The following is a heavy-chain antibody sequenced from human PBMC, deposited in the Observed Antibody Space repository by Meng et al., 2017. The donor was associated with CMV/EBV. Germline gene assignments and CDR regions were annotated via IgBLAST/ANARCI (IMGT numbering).Heavy chain of an antibody. V-gene: IGHV3-23*01. J-gene: IGHJ4*02. CDR1: YA. CDR3: AKDWRYCSSTSCYPEETYYFDY. Sequence: YAMSWVRQAPGKGLEWVSAISGSGGSTYYADSVKGQFTISRDNSKNTLYLQMNSLRAEDTAVYYCAKDWRYCSSTSCYPEETYYFDYWGQGTLVTVSS. D-gene: IGHD2-2*01. CDR2: ISGSGGST.